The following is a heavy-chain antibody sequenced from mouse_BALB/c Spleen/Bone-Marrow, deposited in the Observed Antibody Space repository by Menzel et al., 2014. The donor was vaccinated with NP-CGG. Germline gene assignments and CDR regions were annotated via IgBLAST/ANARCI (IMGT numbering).Heavy chain of an antibody. J-gene: IGHJ2*01. Sequence: VQLQQSGAELGRPGASVKLSCKALGYTFTDYELHWVKQTPVHGLEWIGAIHPGSGGTAYNQRFKGKATLTTDKSSNTAYMQLSSLTSEDSAVYYCAREGRSHFDHWGQGSTLTVSS. CDR2: IHPGSGGT. CDR1: GYTFTDYE. V-gene: IGHV1-15*01. CDR3: AREGRSHFDH.